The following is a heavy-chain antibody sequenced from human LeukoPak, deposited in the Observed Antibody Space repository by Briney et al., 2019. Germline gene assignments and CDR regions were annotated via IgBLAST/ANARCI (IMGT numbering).Heavy chain of an antibody. J-gene: IGHJ4*02. D-gene: IGHD3-9*01. CDR3: ARHHDILTGYPLDY. Sequence: SETLSLTCTVSGGSISSGDYYWSWIRQPPGKGLEWIGYIYYSGSTYYNPSLKSRVTISVDTSKNQFSLKLSSVTAADTAVYYCARHHDILTGYPLDYWGQGTLVTVSS. CDR2: IYYSGST. CDR1: GGSISSGDYY. V-gene: IGHV4-30-4*08.